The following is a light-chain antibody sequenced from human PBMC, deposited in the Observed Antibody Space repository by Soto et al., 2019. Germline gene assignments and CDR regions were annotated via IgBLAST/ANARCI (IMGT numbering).Light chain of an antibody. CDR1: QGSSSC. CDR2: ATS. V-gene: IGKV1-12*01. J-gene: IGKJ1*01. CDR3: QQANSLPWT. Sequence: DIQMTQSPSAMSASGGDRVTITCRASQGSSSCLAEYQQKPGKAPKLLIYATSSLQSGVPSRFSGSGSGTDVPLTISSLQAEDFATYYCQQANSLPWTFDQGTKVEFK.